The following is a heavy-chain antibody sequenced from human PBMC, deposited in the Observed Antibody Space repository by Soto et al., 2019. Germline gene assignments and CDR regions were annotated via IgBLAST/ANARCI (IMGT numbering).Heavy chain of an antibody. Sequence: GGSLRLSCAASGFTVSSNYMSWVRQAPGKGLEWVSVIYSGGSTYYADSVKGRFTISRDNSKNTLYLQMNSLRAEDTAVYYCARSRRTVNICYYYYYMDVWGKGTTVTVSS. CDR3: ARSRRTVNICYYYYYMDV. D-gene: IGHD4-17*01. CDR2: IYSGGST. CDR1: GFTVSSNY. J-gene: IGHJ6*03. V-gene: IGHV3-66*01.